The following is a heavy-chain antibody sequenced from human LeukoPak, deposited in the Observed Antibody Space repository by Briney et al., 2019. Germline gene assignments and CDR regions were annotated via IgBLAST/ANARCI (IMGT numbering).Heavy chain of an antibody. Sequence: GGSLRLSCAASGFTFSTYAMSWARQAPGKGLEWVSAISGSGGYTYYADSVKGRFTISRDNSKNTLNLQMNSLRAEDTAVYYCAKDTSGSRLVAGGTWGQGTLVTVSS. CDR2: ISGSGGYT. CDR1: GFTFSTYA. D-gene: IGHD6-13*01. J-gene: IGHJ4*02. V-gene: IGHV3-23*01. CDR3: AKDTSGSRLVAGGT.